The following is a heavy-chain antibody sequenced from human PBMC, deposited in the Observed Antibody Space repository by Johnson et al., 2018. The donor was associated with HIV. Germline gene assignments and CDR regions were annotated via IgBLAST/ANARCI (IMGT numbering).Heavy chain of an antibody. CDR2: ISSSGNTI. J-gene: IGHJ3*02. CDR1: GFTFSDYY. V-gene: IGHV3-11*04. Sequence: QVQLVESGGGLVKPGGSLRLSCAASGFTFSDYYMSWIRQAPGKGLEWVSYISSSGNTIFYADSVKGRFTISRDNAKNSLFLQMNSLRAEDMAVYYCARESLPGYSSSNDAFDIWGQGTMVTVSS. D-gene: IGHD6-13*01. CDR3: ARESLPGYSSSNDAFDI.